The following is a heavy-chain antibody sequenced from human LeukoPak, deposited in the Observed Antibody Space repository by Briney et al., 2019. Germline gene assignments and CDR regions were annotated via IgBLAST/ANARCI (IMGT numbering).Heavy chain of an antibody. CDR1: GFTFSSYS. Sequence: GGSLRLSCAASGFTFSSYSMNWVRQAPGKGLEWVSYISSSSSTIYYADSVKGRFTISRDNAKNSLYLQMNSLRAEDTAVYYCARFKGYYYDSSGYYDYWGQGTLVTGSS. V-gene: IGHV3-48*01. CDR2: ISSSSSTI. D-gene: IGHD3-22*01. CDR3: ARFKGYYYDSSGYYDY. J-gene: IGHJ4*02.